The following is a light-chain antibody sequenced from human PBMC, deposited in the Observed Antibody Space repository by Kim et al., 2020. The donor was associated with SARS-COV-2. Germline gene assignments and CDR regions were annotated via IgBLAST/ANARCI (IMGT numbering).Light chain of an antibody. CDR2: GKN. Sequence: VAMGQTVRTKCQGDSLRSYYATWYHQKPGQAPILVIYGKNNRPSGIPDRFSGSSSGNTASLTITGTQAGDEADYYCNSRDSNDNVVFGGGTQLTVL. V-gene: IGLV3-19*01. J-gene: IGLJ2*01. CDR3: NSRDSNDNVV. CDR1: SLRSYY.